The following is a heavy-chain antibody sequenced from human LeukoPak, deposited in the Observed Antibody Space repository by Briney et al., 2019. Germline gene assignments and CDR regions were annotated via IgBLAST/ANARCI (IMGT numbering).Heavy chain of an antibody. CDR1: GFTVSSNY. Sequence: GGSLRLSCAASGFTVSSNYMSWVRQAPGKGLEWVSAISGSGGSTYYADSVKGRFTISRDNSKNTLYLQMNSLRAEDTAVYYCAKWELRVDYWGQGTLVTVSS. CDR3: AKWELRVDY. CDR2: ISGSGGST. V-gene: IGHV3-23*01. J-gene: IGHJ4*02. D-gene: IGHD1-26*01.